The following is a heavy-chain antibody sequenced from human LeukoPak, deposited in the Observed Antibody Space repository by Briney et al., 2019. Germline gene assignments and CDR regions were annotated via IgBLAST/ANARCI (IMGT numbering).Heavy chain of an antibody. CDR1: GFTFSSYA. CDR2: ISYDGSNK. J-gene: IGHJ4*02. CDR3: ARGDDYVWGSYRYVTPVDY. Sequence: GGSLRLSCAASGFTFSSYAMHWVRQAPGKGLECEAVISYDGSNKYYADSVKGRFTISRDNSKNTLYLQMNSLRAEDTAVYYCARGDDYVWGSYRYVTPVDYWGQGTLVTVSS. D-gene: IGHD3-16*02. V-gene: IGHV3-30-3*01.